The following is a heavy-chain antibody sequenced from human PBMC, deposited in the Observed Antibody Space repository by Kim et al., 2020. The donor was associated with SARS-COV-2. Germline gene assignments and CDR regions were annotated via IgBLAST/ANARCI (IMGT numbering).Heavy chain of an antibody. Sequence: SLRLSCAASGFTFDDYAMHWVRQAPGKGLEWVSGISWNSGSIGYADSVKGRFTISRDNAKNSLYLQMNSLRAEDTALYYCAKDMSIAVAGTSDYWGQGTLVTVSS. V-gene: IGHV3-9*01. CDR2: ISWNSGSI. J-gene: IGHJ4*02. D-gene: IGHD6-19*01. CDR1: GFTFDDYA. CDR3: AKDMSIAVAGTSDY.